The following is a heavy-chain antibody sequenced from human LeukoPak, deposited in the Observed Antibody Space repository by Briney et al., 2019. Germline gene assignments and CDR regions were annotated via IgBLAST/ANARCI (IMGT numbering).Heavy chain of an antibody. J-gene: IGHJ4*02. D-gene: IGHD3-9*01. V-gene: IGHV1-18*01. CDR3: ARGALGYDILTGYYPGETDY. CDR2: ISAYNGNT. Sequence: ASVKVSCKASGYTFTSYGISWVRQAPGQGLGWMGWISAYNGNTNYAQKLQGRVTMTTDTSTSTAYMELRSLRSDDTAVYYCARGALGYDILTGYYPGETDYWGQGTLVTVSS. CDR1: GYTFTSYG.